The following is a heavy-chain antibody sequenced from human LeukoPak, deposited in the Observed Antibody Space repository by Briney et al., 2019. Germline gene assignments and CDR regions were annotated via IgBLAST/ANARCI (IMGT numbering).Heavy chain of an antibody. CDR3: ARAVTTDYKDAFDI. Sequence: ASVKVSCKASGYTFTNYYIHWVRQAPGQGLEWMGIINPSSGSTSYAQKFQGRVTMIRDTSTSTVYMELSSLRSEDTAVYYCARAVTTDYKDAFDIWGQGTMVTVSS. CDR1: GYTFTNYY. D-gene: IGHD4-17*01. CDR2: INPSSGST. J-gene: IGHJ3*02. V-gene: IGHV1-46*01.